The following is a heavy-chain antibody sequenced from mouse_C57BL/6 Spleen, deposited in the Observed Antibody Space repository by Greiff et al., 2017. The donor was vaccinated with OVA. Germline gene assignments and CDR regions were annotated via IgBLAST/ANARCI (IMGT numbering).Heavy chain of an antibody. CDR2: ISYDGSN. Sequence: VQLQESGPGLVKPSQSLSLTCSVTGYSITSGYYWNWIRQFPGNKLEWMGYISYDGSNNYNPSLKNRISITRDTSKNQFFLKLKSVTTEDTATYYCALRSRSWLAYWGQGTLVTVSA. CDR3: ALRSRSWLAY. J-gene: IGHJ3*01. CDR1: GYSITSGYY. D-gene: IGHD1-1*01. V-gene: IGHV3-6*01.